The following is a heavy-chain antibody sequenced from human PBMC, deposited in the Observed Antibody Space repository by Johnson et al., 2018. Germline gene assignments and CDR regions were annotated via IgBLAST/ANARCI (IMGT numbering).Heavy chain of an antibody. CDR3: AADQEGGATRGVLVYFQH. Sequence: QLVESGPEVKKPGTSVKVSCKASGFTFNNSAVQWVRQARGQRLEWVGWIVVGSGNTNYAQKFQERVTITRDMSTSTAYMELSSLRSGDTAVYYGAADQEGGATRGVLVYFQHWGQGTLVTVSS. D-gene: IGHD1-26*01. V-gene: IGHV1-58*01. CDR2: IVVGSGNT. CDR1: GFTFNNSA. J-gene: IGHJ1*01.